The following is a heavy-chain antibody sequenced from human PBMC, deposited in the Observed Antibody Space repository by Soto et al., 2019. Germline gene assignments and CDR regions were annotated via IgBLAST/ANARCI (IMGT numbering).Heavy chain of an antibody. V-gene: IGHV3-30*03. CDR3: TTVDIVATMRDY. CDR2: ISYDGSNK. D-gene: IGHD5-12*01. CDR1: GFTFSSYG. J-gene: IGHJ4*02. Sequence: GGSLRLSCAASGFTFSSYGMHWVRQAPGKGLEWVAVISYDGSNKYYADSVKGRFTISRDNSKNTLYLQMNSLKTEDTAVYYCTTVDIVATMRDYWGQGTLVTVSS.